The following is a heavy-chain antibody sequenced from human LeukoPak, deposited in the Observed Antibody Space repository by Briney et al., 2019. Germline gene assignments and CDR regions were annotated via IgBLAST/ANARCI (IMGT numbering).Heavy chain of an antibody. D-gene: IGHD3-22*01. CDR1: GFTFSSYS. Sequence: GGSLRLSCAASGFTFSSYSMNWVRQAPGKGLEWVSSISSSSSYIYYADSVKGRFTISRDNAKNSLYLQMNSLRAEDTAVYYCARDHYYDSSGPGGFDPWGQGTLVTVSS. CDR3: ARDHYYDSSGPGGFDP. J-gene: IGHJ5*02. V-gene: IGHV3-21*01. CDR2: ISSSSSYI.